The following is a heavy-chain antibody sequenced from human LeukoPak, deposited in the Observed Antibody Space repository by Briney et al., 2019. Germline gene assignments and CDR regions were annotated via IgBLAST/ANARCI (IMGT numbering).Heavy chain of an antibody. V-gene: IGHV1-3*01. CDR3: ARDPLVATRPLHY. J-gene: IGHJ4*02. CDR1: GYIFTSYS. D-gene: IGHD5-12*01. Sequence: ASVKVSCKASGYIFTSYSIHWVRQAPGQRLEWMGWINAGNGNTKYSQKFQGRVTITRDTSASTAYMELSSLRSEDTAVYYCARDPLVATRPLHYWGQGTLVTVSS. CDR2: INAGNGNT.